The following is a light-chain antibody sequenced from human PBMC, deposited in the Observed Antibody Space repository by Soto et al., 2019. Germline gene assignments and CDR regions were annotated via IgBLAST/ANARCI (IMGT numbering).Light chain of an antibody. Sequence: QSALTQPPSASGSPGQSVTISCTGTSSDVGGYNYVSWYQQHPGKAPKLMIYEVSKRPSGVPDRFSGSKSGNTAYLTVSGLQAEDEADYYCSSYAGNNGDVFGTGTKVTVL. CDR2: EVS. CDR3: SSYAGNNGDV. V-gene: IGLV2-8*01. CDR1: SSDVGGYNY. J-gene: IGLJ1*01.